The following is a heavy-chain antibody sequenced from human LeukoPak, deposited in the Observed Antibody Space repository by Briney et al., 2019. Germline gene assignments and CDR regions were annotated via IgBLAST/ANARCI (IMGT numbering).Heavy chain of an antibody. V-gene: IGHV3-30*02. J-gene: IGHJ4*02. Sequence: PGGSLRLSCAASGFTFSSYGMHWVRQAPGKGLEWVAFIRYDGSNKYYADSVKGRFTISRDNSKNTLYLQMNSLRAEDTAVYYCAKGTTYYDILTGYFHFDYWGQGTLVTVSS. CDR2: IRYDGSNK. CDR1: GFTFSSYG. CDR3: AKGTTYYDILTGYFHFDY. D-gene: IGHD3-9*01.